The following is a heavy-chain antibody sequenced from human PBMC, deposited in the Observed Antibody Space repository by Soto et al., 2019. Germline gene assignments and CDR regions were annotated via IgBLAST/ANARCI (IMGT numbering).Heavy chain of an antibody. D-gene: IGHD3-3*01. CDR3: AREGRGIFGVYIDY. V-gene: IGHV3-33*01. CDR2: IWYDGSNK. CDR1: GFTFSSYG. J-gene: IGHJ4*02. Sequence: GGSLRLSCAASGFTFSSYGMHWVRQAPGKGLEWVAVIWYDGSNKYYADSVKGRFTISRDNSKNTLYLQMNSLRAEDTAVYYCAREGRGIFGVYIDYWGQGTLVTVSS.